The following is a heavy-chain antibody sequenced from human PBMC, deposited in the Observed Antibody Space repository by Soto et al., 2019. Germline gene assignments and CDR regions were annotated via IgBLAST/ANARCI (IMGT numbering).Heavy chain of an antibody. CDR3: AAAAPAPPPAGSSYGMDV. J-gene: IGHJ6*02. CDR2: IVVGSGNT. D-gene: IGHD3-10*01. V-gene: IGHV1-58*02. CDR1: GYIFTRND. Sequence: GPSVKVSCKASGYIFTRNDINWVRQATGQGLEWIGWIVVGSGNTNYAQKFQERVTITRDMSTSTAYMELSSLRSEDTAVYYCAAAAPAPPPAGSSYGMDVWGQGTTVTVSS.